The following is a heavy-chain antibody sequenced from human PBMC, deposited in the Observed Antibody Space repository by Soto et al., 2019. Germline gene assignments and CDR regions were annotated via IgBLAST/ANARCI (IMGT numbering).Heavy chain of an antibody. Sequence: GGSLRLSCETSGFSFSVYGMHWVRQAPGKGLEWVAVIWYDASKQFYAASVEGRFTISRDNSKAILYLQMNSLRAEDTAVYYCAAWAEGATEVHWGQGTLVTVSS. CDR2: IWYDASKQ. J-gene: IGHJ4*02. CDR1: GFSFSVYG. D-gene: IGHD2-15*01. CDR3: AAWAEGATEVH. V-gene: IGHV3-33*01.